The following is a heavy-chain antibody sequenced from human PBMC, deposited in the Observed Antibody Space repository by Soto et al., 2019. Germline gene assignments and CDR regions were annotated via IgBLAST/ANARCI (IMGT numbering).Heavy chain of an antibody. CDR3: ARDRLRYFDWTFPMGAFDI. J-gene: IGHJ3*02. D-gene: IGHD3-9*01. CDR2: ISSSSSYI. V-gene: IGHV3-21*01. CDR1: GFTFSSYS. Sequence: GALRLSCAASGFTFSSYSMNWVRQAPGKGLEWVSSISSSSSYIYYADSVKGRFTISRDNAKNSLYLQMNSLRAEDTAVYYCARDRLRYFDWTFPMGAFDIWGQGTMVTVSS.